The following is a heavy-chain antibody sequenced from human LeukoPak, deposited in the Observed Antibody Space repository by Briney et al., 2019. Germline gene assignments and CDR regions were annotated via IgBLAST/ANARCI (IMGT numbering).Heavy chain of an antibody. D-gene: IGHD4-23*01. V-gene: IGHV5-51*01. CDR1: GYSVTNYW. CDR2: IYPGDSET. Sequence: GESLKISCKSSGYSVTNYWIGLVRQMPGKGLELMGIIYPGDSETRYSPSFQGQVTISADKSITTAYLQWSSLKASDTAIYYCVTYGGNGANFDYWGKGTLVTVSS. J-gene: IGHJ4*02. CDR3: VTYGGNGANFDY.